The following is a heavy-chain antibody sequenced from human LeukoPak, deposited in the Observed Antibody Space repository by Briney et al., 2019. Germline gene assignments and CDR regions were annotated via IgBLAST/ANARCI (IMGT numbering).Heavy chain of an antibody. V-gene: IGHV3-21*04. CDR2: ISPTTAYI. Sequence: GGSLRLSCATSGFNFSAYTMNWVRQAPGKGLDWVSSISPTTAYIHYADSVKGRFTISRDNAKSSLFLQMNSLRAEDTAVYYCARARGAGPGAHFDYWGQGTPVIVSS. D-gene: IGHD3-10*01. CDR1: GFNFSAYT. J-gene: IGHJ4*02. CDR3: ARARGAGPGAHFDY.